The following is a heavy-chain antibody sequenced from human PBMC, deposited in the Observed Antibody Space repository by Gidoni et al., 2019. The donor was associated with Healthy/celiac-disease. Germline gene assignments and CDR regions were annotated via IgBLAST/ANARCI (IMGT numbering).Heavy chain of an antibody. V-gene: IGHV3-30*18. CDR3: AKAKGVGWLYYYYGMDV. CDR1: GFTFSSYG. Sequence: QVQLVESGGGVVQPGRALRLSCAASGFTFSSYGMHWGRQAPGQGRAWVAVISSDGSNKYYADSVKGRFTISRDNSKNTLYLQMNSLRAEDTAVYYCAKAKGVGWLYYYYGMDVWGQGTTVTVSS. D-gene: IGHD6-19*01. J-gene: IGHJ6*02. CDR2: ISSDGSNK.